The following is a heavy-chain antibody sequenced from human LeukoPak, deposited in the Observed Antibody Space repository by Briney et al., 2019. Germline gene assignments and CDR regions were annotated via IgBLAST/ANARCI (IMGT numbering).Heavy chain of an antibody. J-gene: IGHJ4*02. CDR2: INAGNGNT. V-gene: IGHV1-3*01. CDR1: GYAFTSYA. Sequence: ASVKVSCKASGYAFTSYAMHWVRQAPGQRLEWMGWINAGNGNTKYSQKFQGRVTITRGTSASTAYMELSSLRSEDTAVYYCARKGGYSQTLYYFDYWGQGTLVTVSS. CDR3: ARKGGYSQTLYYFDY. D-gene: IGHD3-10*01.